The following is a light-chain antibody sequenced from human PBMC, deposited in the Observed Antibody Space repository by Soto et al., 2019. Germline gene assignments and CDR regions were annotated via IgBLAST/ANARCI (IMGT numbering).Light chain of an antibody. V-gene: IGKV3D-20*02. J-gene: IGKJ5*01. CDR1: QSLTNSF. CDR3: QQRNNWPPIT. CDR2: DTS. Sequence: EFVLTQSPGTLSLSPGEIATLSCRASQSLTNSFIAWYQQRPGQAPRLLIYDTSSRASGIPDRFSGSGSGTDFTLTISSLEPEDFALYYCQQRNNWPPITFGQGTRLEIK.